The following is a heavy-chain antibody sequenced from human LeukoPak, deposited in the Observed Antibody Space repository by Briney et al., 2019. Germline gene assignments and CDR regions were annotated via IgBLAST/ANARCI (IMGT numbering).Heavy chain of an antibody. D-gene: IGHD6-6*01. CDR2: INHSGST. V-gene: IGHV4-34*01. CDR3: ARGRPWFDP. CDR1: GGSFSGYY. J-gene: IGHJ5*02. Sequence: PSETLSLTCAVYGGSFSGYYWSWIRQPPGKGLEWIGEINHSGSTNYNPSLKSRVTISVHTSKNQFSLKLSSVTAADTAVYYCARGRPWFDPWGQGTLVTVSS.